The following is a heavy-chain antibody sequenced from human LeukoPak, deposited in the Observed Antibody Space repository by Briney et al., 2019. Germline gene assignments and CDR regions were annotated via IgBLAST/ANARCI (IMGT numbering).Heavy chain of an antibody. CDR1: GGSISSSSYY. CDR3: ARSLSSGYYYFDY. J-gene: IGHJ4*02. CDR2: IYTSGST. Sequence: SRTLSLTCTVSGGSISSSSYYWSWIRQPAGKGLEWIGRIYTSGSTNYNPSLKSRVTISVDTSKNQFSLQLSSVTAADTAVYYCARSLSSGYYYFDYWGQGTLVTVSS. V-gene: IGHV4-61*02. D-gene: IGHD3-22*01.